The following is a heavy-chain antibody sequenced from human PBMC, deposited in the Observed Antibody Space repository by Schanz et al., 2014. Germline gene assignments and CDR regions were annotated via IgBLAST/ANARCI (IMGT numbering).Heavy chain of an antibody. V-gene: IGHV3-48*01. CDR3: AKDGPGGSGSYSADGGMDV. D-gene: IGHD3-10*01. CDR2: VSRSTPDI. CDR1: GFTFSSYS. J-gene: IGHJ6*02. Sequence: EVQLVESGGGLVQPGGSLRLSCTASGFTFSSYSMNWVRQAPGKGLEWVSYVSRSTPDIYYADSVKGRFTISRDNSKSTLYLQMNSLRAEDTAVYYCAKDGPGGSGSYSADGGMDVWGQGTTVTVSS.